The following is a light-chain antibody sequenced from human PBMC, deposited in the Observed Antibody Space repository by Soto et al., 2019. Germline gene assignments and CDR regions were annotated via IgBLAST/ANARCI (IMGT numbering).Light chain of an antibody. J-gene: IGKJ5*01. CDR2: LGS. CDR1: QILLHSNGYNY. V-gene: IGKV2-28*01. Sequence: DIVMTQSPLSLPVTPGEPASISCISRQILLHSNGYNYLDWYLQKLGQSPQLLIYLGSNRASGVPDRFSGSGSGTDFTLKISRVEAEDVGVYYCMQALQSPITSGQGTRLEIK. CDR3: MQALQSPIT.